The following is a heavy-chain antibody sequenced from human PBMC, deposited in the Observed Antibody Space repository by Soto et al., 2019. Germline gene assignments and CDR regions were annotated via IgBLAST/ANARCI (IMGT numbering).Heavy chain of an antibody. Sequence: GGSLRLSCAASGFTVSSNYMSWVRQAPGKGLEWVSVIYSGGSTYYADSVKGRFTISRDNSKNTLYLQMNSLRAEDTAVYYCARAEDSGYASSGGGHFDYWGQGTLVTVSS. CDR3: ARAEDSGYASSGGGHFDY. J-gene: IGHJ4*02. V-gene: IGHV3-53*01. D-gene: IGHD5-12*01. CDR2: IYSGGST. CDR1: GFTVSSNY.